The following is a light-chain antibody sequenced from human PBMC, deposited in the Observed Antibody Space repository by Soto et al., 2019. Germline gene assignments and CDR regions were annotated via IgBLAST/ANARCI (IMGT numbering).Light chain of an antibody. J-gene: IGKJ2*01. CDR3: QQYSTYPYT. Sequence: DIPMTQSPSTLSASVGDRVTITCRASQSMSSWVAWYQQKPGKAPKLLIYKASNLESGVPSRFSGSGSGTEFSLTISSLQPDDFATYYCQQYSTYPYTFGQGTKLEI. CDR2: KAS. V-gene: IGKV1-5*03. CDR1: QSMSSW.